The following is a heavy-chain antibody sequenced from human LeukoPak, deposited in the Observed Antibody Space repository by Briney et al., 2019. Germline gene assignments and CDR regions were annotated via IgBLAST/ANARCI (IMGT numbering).Heavy chain of an antibody. Sequence: GGSLRLSCAASGFTFSSYGMHWVRQTPGKGLEWVSSISHSNGYIYYADSVKGRFTISRDNSKNTLYLQMNSLRAEDTAVYYCAKDQRAAMVFYYYYYMDVWGKGTTVTVSS. V-gene: IGHV3-21*01. D-gene: IGHD5-18*01. CDR3: AKDQRAAMVFYYYYYMDV. J-gene: IGHJ6*03. CDR2: ISHSNGYI. CDR1: GFTFSSYG.